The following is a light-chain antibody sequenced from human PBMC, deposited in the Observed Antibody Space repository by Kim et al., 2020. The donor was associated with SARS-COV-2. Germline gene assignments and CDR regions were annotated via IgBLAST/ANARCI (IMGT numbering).Light chain of an antibody. Sequence: AFVGDRVTITWRASQGISSWLAWYQQKPGKAPNLLIYAASNLQSGVPSRFSGSGSGTDFTLTISRLQPEDSATYYCQQANSFPWTFGQGTKVDIK. CDR1: QGISSW. J-gene: IGKJ1*01. CDR3: QQANSFPWT. V-gene: IGKV1-12*01. CDR2: AAS.